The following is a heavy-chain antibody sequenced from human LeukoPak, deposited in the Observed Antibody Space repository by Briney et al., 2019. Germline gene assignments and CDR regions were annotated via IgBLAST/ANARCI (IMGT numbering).Heavy chain of an antibody. CDR2: IKQDGSEK. Sequence: GGSLRLSCAASGFTFSNYWMSWVRQAPGKGLEWVANIKQDGSEKYYVDSVKGRFTISRDNAKNSLYVQMNSLRAEDTAVYYCAGWPIFSEAFHIWGQGTMVTVSS. CDR3: AGWPIFSEAFHI. CDR1: GFTFSNYW. J-gene: IGHJ3*02. D-gene: IGHD1-14*01. V-gene: IGHV3-7*01.